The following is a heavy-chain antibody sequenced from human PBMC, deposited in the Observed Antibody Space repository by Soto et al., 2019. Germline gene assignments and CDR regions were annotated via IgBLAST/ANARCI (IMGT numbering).Heavy chain of an antibody. J-gene: IGHJ6*02. CDR2: ISGSGGST. CDR1: GFTFSSYA. Sequence: VQLLEAGGGLVQPGGSLKLSCAASGFTFSSYAMSWVRQAPGKGLEWGSAISGSGGSTYYADSVKGRFTISRDNSKNTLYLQMNSLRAEDTAVYDCAKDRAPKNLYYSYGMDVWGQGTTVTASS. CDR3: AKDRAPKNLYYSYGMDV. V-gene: IGHV3-23*01.